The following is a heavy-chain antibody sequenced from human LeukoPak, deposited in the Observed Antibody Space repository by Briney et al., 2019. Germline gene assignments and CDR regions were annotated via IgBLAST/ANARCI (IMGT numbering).Heavy chain of an antibody. V-gene: IGHV3-23*01. D-gene: IGHD1-14*01. J-gene: IGHJ4*02. CDR1: GFSFSSYA. CDR3: AKNEVTGRTPFDY. Sequence: GGSLRLSCAASGFSFSSYAMSWVRQAPGKGLEWVSAISDKGGSTYYADSVKGRFTISRDNSKNTLYLQMNSLRAEDTAVYYCAKNEVTGRTPFDYWGQGTLVTVSS. CDR2: ISDKGGST.